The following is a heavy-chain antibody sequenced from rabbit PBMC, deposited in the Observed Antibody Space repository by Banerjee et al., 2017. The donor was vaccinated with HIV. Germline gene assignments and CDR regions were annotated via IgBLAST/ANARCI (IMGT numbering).Heavy chain of an antibody. J-gene: IGHJ4*01. CDR1: GFSFSSSYW. CDR2: IDAGSGST. D-gene: IGHD8-1*01. CDR3: TKDRAGSSYYNL. Sequence: QEQLEESGGDLVKPEGSLTLTCTASGFSFSSSYWICWVRQAPGKGLEWIACIDAGSGSTYYANWAKGRFTISKTSSTTVTLQMTSLTAADTATYFCTKDRAGSSYYNLWGPGTLVTVS. V-gene: IGHV1S45*01.